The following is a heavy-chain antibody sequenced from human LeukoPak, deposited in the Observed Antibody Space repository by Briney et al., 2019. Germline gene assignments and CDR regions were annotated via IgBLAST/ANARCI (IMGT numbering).Heavy chain of an antibody. CDR1: GGSINSGGYY. CDR3: ARAYYGSGSYCDY. V-gene: IGHV4-31*03. J-gene: IGHJ4*02. Sequence: PSQTLSLTCTVSGGSINSGGYYWTWIRQHPGEGLEWIGYIYNSGTTHYKPSLKSRVTISADTSKTQFSLKLTSVTAADTAVYYCARAYYGSGSYCDYWGQGTLVTVSA. D-gene: IGHD3-10*01. CDR2: IYNSGTT.